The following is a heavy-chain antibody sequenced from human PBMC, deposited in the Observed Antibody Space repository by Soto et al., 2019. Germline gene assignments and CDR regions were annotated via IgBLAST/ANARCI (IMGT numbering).Heavy chain of an antibody. CDR3: AREEYYDILTGYYVYYYGMDV. CDR2: INHSGST. V-gene: IGHV4-34*01. J-gene: IGHJ6*02. Sequence: SETLSLTCAVYGGSFSGYYWSWIRHPPGKGLEWIGEINHSGSTNYNPSLKSRVTISVDTSKNQFSLKLSSVTAADTAVYYCAREEYYDILTGYYVYYYGMDVWGQGTTVTVSS. D-gene: IGHD3-9*01. CDR1: GGSFSGYY.